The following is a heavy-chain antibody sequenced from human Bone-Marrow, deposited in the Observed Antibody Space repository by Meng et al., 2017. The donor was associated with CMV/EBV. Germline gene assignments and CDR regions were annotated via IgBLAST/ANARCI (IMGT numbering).Heavy chain of an antibody. V-gene: IGHV4-61*01. Sequence: CTVSGGSVSSGSYYWSWIRQPPGKGLEWIGYIYYSGSTNYNPSLKSRVTISVDTSKNQFSLKLSSVTAADTAVYYCARGGSGSFNYWGQGTLVTVSS. CDR3: ARGGSGSFNY. CDR1: GGSVSSGSYY. D-gene: IGHD3-10*01. J-gene: IGHJ4*02. CDR2: IYYSGST.